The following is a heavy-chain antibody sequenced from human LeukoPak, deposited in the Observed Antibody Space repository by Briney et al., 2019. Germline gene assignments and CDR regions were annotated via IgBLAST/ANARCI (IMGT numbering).Heavy chain of an antibody. D-gene: IGHD1-26*01. CDR1: GYTFTSYY. V-gene: IGHV1-46*01. CDR3: ASSSGVGATYFV. Sequence: GASVKVSCKASGYTFTSYYMHWVRQAPGQGLEWMGIINPSGGSTSYAQKFQGRVTITADKSTSTAYMELSSLRSEDTAVYYCASSSGVGATYFVWGQGTLVTVSS. J-gene: IGHJ4*02. CDR2: INPSGGST.